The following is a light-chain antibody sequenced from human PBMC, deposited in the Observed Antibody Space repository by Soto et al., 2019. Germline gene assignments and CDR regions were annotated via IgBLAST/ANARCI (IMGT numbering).Light chain of an antibody. Sequence: QSVLTQPPSVSGAPGQRVIISFTWSSSNIGAGYDVHWYQLLPGTAPKLLIHGNSNRPSGVPDRFSGSKSGTSASLAITGLLAEDEADYYCQSYDNSLSGCVFRTGTMVTVL. CDR1: SSNIGAGYD. CDR2: GNS. V-gene: IGLV1-40*01. CDR3: QSYDNSLSGCV. J-gene: IGLJ1*01.